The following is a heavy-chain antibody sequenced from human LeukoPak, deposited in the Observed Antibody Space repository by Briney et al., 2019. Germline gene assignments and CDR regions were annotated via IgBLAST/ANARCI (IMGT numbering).Heavy chain of an antibody. D-gene: IGHD3-3*01. J-gene: IGHJ6*03. Sequence: GASVKVSCKASGYTFTSYGISWVRQAPGQGLEWMGWISAYNGNTNYAQKLQGRVTMTTDTSTSTAYMELRSLRSDDTAVYYCAKERYYDFWSVSRNYYYMDVWGKGPTVTVSS. CDR3: AKERYYDFWSVSRNYYYMDV. CDR1: GYTFTSYG. V-gene: IGHV1-18*01. CDR2: ISAYNGNT.